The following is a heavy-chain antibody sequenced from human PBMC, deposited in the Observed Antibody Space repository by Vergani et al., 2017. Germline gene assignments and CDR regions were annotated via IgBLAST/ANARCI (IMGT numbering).Heavy chain of an antibody. Sequence: VHLQESGPGLVKPSGTLSLTCAVSGGSISSSNWWSWVRQPPGKGLEWVSSISSSSSYIYYADSVKGRFTISRDNAKNSLYLQMNSLRAEDTAVYYCARGPGIAVANWGQGTLVTVSS. D-gene: IGHD6-19*01. CDR2: ISSSSSYI. CDR1: GGSISSSN. J-gene: IGHJ4*02. V-gene: IGHV3-21*01. CDR3: ARGPGIAVAN.